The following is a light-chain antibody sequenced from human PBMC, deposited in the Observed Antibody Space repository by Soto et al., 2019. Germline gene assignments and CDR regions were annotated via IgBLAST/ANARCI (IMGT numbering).Light chain of an antibody. CDR2: DVS. J-gene: IGLJ1*01. V-gene: IGLV2-14*03. CDR1: SSDVCGYNY. CDR3: SSYTSSSTLSTYV. Sequence: SVLTPPASLSGSPGQSITLSFPGNSSDVCGYNYVSWYQHHPGKAPKLMIYDVSNRPSGVSNRFSGSKSGNTASLIISGLQAEDEADYYCSSYTSSSTLSTYVFGTGTKVTVL.